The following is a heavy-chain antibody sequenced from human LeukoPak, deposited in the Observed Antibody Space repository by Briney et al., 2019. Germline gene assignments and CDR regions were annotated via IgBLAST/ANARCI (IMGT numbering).Heavy chain of an antibody. CDR2: IYTSGST. CDR3: ARDSYVVVPAAVYNWFDP. J-gene: IGHJ5*02. D-gene: IGHD2-2*01. Sequence: PSETLSLTCTVSGGSISSYYWSWIRQPAGKGLEWIGRIYTSGSTNYNPSLKSRVTMSVDTSKNQFSLKLSSVTAADTAVYYCARDSYVVVPAAVYNWFDPWGQGTLVTVSS. V-gene: IGHV4-4*07. CDR1: GGSISSYY.